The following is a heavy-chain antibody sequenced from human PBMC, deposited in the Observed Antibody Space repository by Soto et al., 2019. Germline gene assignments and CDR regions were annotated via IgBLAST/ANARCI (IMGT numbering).Heavy chain of an antibody. CDR1: GFSLPTDRVG. CDR2: IYWDDSK. D-gene: IGHD1-26*01. J-gene: IGHJ4*02. Sequence: QITLKESGPTLVKPTQTLTLTCTFSGFSLPTDRVGVGWIRQPPGKALEWLAVIYWDDSKTYRPSLKSRLTITQATSKNQVALTMTDLDPVDTATYYCAHAYGGRSLYWGQGTLVTVSS. CDR3: AHAYGGRSLY. V-gene: IGHV2-5*02.